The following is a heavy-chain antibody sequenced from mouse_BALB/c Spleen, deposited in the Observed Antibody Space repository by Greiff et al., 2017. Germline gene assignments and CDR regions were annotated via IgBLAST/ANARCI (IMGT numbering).Heavy chain of an antibody. J-gene: IGHJ2*01. CDR2: ISYSGST. CDR3: ARSEYGYDPSDYFDY. CDR1: GYSITSDYA. D-gene: IGHD2-2*01. Sequence: ESGPGLVKPSQSLSLTCTVTGYSITSDYAWNWIRQFPGNKLEWMGYISYSGSTSYNPSLKSRISITRDTSKNQFFLQLNSVTTEDTATYYCARSEYGYDPSDYFDYWGQGTTLTVSS. V-gene: IGHV3-2*02.